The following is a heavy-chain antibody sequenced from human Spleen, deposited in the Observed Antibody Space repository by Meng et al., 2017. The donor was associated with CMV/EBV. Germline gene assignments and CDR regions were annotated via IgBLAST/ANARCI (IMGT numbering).Heavy chain of an antibody. D-gene: IGHD1-26*01. CDR1: GAPISYFY. CDR3: ATGSGDFNH. V-gene: IGHV4-4*07. Sequence: QVERQESGPGLVRPSETLSLTCSVSGAPISYFYWSWTRQSAGKGLEWIGRIQSDGNTYYNPSLKSRVTVSQDTSKNQIFLRLRSVTAADTAVYYCATGSGDFNHWGQGTLVTVSS. CDR2: IQSDGNT. J-gene: IGHJ4*02.